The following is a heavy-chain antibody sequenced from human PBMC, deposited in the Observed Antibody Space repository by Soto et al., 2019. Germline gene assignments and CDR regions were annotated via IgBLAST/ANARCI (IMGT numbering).Heavy chain of an antibody. CDR1: GFTFSSYW. Sequence: GSLRLSCAASGFTFSSYWMSWVRQAPGKGLEWVANIKQDGSEKYYVDSVKGRFTISRDNAKNSLYLQMNSLRAEDTAVYYCAKKTYSSGWPFEFDFWGQGSLVT. CDR2: IKQDGSEK. J-gene: IGHJ5*01. CDR3: AKKTYSSGWPFEFDF. V-gene: IGHV3-7*01. D-gene: IGHD6-19*01.